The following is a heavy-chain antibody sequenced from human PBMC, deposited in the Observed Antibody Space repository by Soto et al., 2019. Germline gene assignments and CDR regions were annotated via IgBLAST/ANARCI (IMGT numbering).Heavy chain of an antibody. V-gene: IGHV3-23*01. CDR3: AKGSTSFQYYYYGMDV. D-gene: IGHD2-2*01. J-gene: IGHJ6*02. CDR2: ISGSGGST. CDR1: GFTFSSYA. Sequence: GGSLRLSCAASGFTFSSYAMSWVRQAPGKGLELVSAISGSGGSTYYADSVKGRFTISRDNSKNTLYLQMNSLRAEDTAVYYCAKGSTSFQYYYYGMDVWGQGTTVTVSS.